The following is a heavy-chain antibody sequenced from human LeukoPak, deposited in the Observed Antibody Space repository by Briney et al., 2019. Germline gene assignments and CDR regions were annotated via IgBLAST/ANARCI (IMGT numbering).Heavy chain of an antibody. J-gene: IGHJ4*02. Sequence: ASVKVSCKASGDTFTSYDINWVRQATGQGLEWMGWMNPNSGNTGYAQKFQGRVTMTRNTSISTAYMELSSLRSEDTAVYYCARTGAYYYDSSGYYDYWGQGTLVTVSS. CDR2: MNPNSGNT. D-gene: IGHD3-22*01. CDR3: ARTGAYYYDSSGYYDY. V-gene: IGHV1-8*01. CDR1: GDTFTSYD.